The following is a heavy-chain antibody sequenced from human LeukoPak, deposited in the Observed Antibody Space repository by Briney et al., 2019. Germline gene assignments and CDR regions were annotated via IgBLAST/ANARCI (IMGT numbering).Heavy chain of an antibody. CDR3: ARDVHSGYDFDY. J-gene: IGHJ4*02. CDR1: GYSISSGYY. Sequence: SETLSLTCTVSGYSISSGYYWGWIRQPPGKGLEWIGTIYHSGSTYYNPSLKSRVTISVDTSKNQFSLKLSSVTAADTAVYYCARDVHSGYDFDYWGQGTLVTVSS. D-gene: IGHD5-12*01. CDR2: IYHSGST. V-gene: IGHV4-38-2*02.